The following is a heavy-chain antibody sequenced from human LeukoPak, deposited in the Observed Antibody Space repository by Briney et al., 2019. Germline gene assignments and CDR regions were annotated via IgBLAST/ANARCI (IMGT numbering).Heavy chain of an antibody. Sequence: SQTLSLTCTVSGGSISSGGYYWSWIRQHPGKGLEWIGYIYYSGSTYYNPSLKSRVTISVDTSKNQFSLKLSSVTAADTAVYYCARRGSGRINWFDPWGQGTLVTVSS. J-gene: IGHJ5*02. CDR2: IYYSGST. V-gene: IGHV4-31*03. CDR1: GGSISSGGYY. D-gene: IGHD2-21*01. CDR3: ARRGSGRINWFDP.